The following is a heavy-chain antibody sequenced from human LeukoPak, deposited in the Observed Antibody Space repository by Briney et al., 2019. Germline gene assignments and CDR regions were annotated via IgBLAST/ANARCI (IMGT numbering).Heavy chain of an antibody. D-gene: IGHD6-19*01. Sequence: GESLKISCKGSGYSFTSYWISWVRQMPGKGLEWMGRIDPSDSYTNYSPSFQGHVTISADKSISTAYLQWSSLKASDTAMYYCAGAGIAVARNAEYFQHWGQGTLVTVSS. CDR2: IDPSDSYT. V-gene: IGHV5-10-1*01. J-gene: IGHJ1*01. CDR1: GYSFTSYW. CDR3: AGAGIAVARNAEYFQH.